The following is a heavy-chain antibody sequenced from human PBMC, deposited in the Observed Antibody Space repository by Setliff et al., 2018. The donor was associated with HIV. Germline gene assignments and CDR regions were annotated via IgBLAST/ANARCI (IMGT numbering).Heavy chain of an antibody. CDR1: VYTFTNYH. Sequence: ASVKVSCKSSVYTFTNYHINWVRQAPGQGLEWMGSINPGGGDRGYERKFKDRVTMTRDTSTSTVYMELRSLRSEDTAVYYCARNKGSGILYGSSIVSDAFDIW. J-gene: IGHJ3*02. CDR3: ARNKGSGILYGSSIVSDAFDI. D-gene: IGHD3-3*02. CDR2: INPGGGDR. V-gene: IGHV1-46*01.